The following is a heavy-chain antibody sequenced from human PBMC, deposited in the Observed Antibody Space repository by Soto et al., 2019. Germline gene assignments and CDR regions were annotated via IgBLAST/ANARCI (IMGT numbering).Heavy chain of an antibody. CDR2: IWYDGSNK. V-gene: IGHV3-33*01. CDR1: GFTXSSYG. CDR3: ARDDMVYATNRAFDI. J-gene: IGHJ3*02. Sequence: GGSLRLSWAASGFTXSSYGMHWVRQAPGKGLEWVAVIWYDGSNKYYADSVKGRFTISRDNSKNTLYLQMNSLRAEDTAVYYCARDDMVYATNRAFDIWGQGTMVTVSS. D-gene: IGHD2-8*01.